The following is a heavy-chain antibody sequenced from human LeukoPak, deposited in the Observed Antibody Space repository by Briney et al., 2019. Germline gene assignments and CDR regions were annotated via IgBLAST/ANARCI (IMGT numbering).Heavy chain of an antibody. CDR3: AADYYDSSGYPEGRDY. V-gene: IGHV3-23*01. CDR1: GFTFSRYA. D-gene: IGHD3-22*01. J-gene: IGHJ4*01. CDR2: ISGSGGST. Sequence: GGSLRLSCAASGFTFSRYAMTWVRQAPGKGLEWVSAISGSGGSTYYADSVKGRFTISRDNSKNTLFLQMNSLRAGDTAIYYCAADYYDSSGYPEGRDYWGHGTLVTVSS.